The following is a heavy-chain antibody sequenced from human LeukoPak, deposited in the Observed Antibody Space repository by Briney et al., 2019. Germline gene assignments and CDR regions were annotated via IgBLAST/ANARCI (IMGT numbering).Heavy chain of an antibody. CDR1: GFTFSSYS. D-gene: IGHD3-22*01. V-gene: IGHV3-21*01. CDR3: ARDRETYYYDSSGYYY. CDR2: ISSSSSYI. J-gene: IGHJ4*02. Sequence: GGSLRLSCAASGFTFSSYSMNWVRQAPGKGLEWVSSISSSSSYIYYADSVKGRFTISRDNAKNSLYLRMNSLRAEDTAVYYCARDRETYYYDSSGYYYWGQGTLVTVSS.